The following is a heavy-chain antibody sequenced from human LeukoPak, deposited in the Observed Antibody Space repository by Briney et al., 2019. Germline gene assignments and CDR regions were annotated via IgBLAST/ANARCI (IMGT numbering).Heavy chain of an antibody. Sequence: GGSLRLSCAASGFTFSSYAMSWVRQAPGKGLEWVSAISGSGGSTYYADSVKGRFTISRDNSKNTPYLQMNSLRAEDTAVYYCAKIRSAVRVNWFDPWGQGTLVTVSS. CDR3: AKIRSAVRVNWFDP. J-gene: IGHJ5*02. CDR1: GFTFSSYA. CDR2: ISGSGGST. V-gene: IGHV3-23*01. D-gene: IGHD3-10*01.